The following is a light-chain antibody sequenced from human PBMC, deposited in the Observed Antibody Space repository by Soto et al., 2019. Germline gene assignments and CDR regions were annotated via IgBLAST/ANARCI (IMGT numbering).Light chain of an antibody. Sequence: EIVLTQSPATLSLSPGERATLSCRASQSVSSYLAWYQQKPGQAPRLLIYDASNRATGIPARFSGSGSGTDFTLTISSLEPEDFAVYHRQQRSNWPPTLTFGGGTKVEIK. CDR2: DAS. J-gene: IGKJ4*01. CDR1: QSVSSY. V-gene: IGKV3-11*01. CDR3: QQRSNWPPTLT.